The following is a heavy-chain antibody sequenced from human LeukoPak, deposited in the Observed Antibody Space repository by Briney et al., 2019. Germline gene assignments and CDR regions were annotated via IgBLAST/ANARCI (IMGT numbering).Heavy chain of an antibody. Sequence: PGGSLRLSCAASGFTFSNAWMSWVRQAPGKGLEWVGRIKSKTDGGTTDYAAPVKGRFTISRDDSKNTLYLQKNSLKTEDTAVYYCTTEEAYCGGDCWNEYWGQGTLVTVSS. CDR2: IKSKTDGGTT. J-gene: IGHJ4*02. CDR3: TTEEAYCGGDCWNEY. CDR1: GFTFSNAW. D-gene: IGHD2-21*02. V-gene: IGHV3-15*01.